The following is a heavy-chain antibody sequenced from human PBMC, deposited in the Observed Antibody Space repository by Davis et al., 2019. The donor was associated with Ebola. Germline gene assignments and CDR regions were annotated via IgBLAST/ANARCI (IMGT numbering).Heavy chain of an antibody. Sequence: GSLRLSCTGSGYSFTSYWIGWVRQMPGKGLEWMGIIYPGDSDTRYSPSFQGQATISADKSISTAYLQWSSLKASDTAMYYCARGGELSLWAFDYWGQGTLVTVSS. CDR1: GYSFTSYW. CDR2: IYPGDSDT. J-gene: IGHJ4*02. CDR3: ARGGELSLWAFDY. D-gene: IGHD3-16*02. V-gene: IGHV5-51*01.